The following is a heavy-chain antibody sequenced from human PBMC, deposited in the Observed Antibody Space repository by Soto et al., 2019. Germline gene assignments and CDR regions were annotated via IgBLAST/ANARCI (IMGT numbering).Heavy chain of an antibody. CDR1: GFTFSSYS. D-gene: IGHD6-19*01. J-gene: IGHJ4*02. Sequence: EVQLVESGGGLVKPGGSLSLSCAASGFTFSSYSMNWVRQAPGKGLEWVSSISSSSSYIYYADSVKGRFTISRDNAKNSLYLQMNSLRAEDTAVYYCARDDGGSGWSNDYWGQGTLGNVSS. CDR3: ARDDGGSGWSNDY. CDR2: ISSSSSYI. V-gene: IGHV3-21*01.